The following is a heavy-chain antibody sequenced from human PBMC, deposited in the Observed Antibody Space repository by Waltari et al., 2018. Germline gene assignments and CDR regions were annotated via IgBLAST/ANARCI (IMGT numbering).Heavy chain of an antibody. J-gene: IGHJ5*01. CDR1: GGSINSDDYY. D-gene: IGHD3-16*01. CDR2: IFYRGST. V-gene: IGHV4-30-4*08. CDR3: ARDRRLGSKPGVRDCFDS. Sequence: QVLLQESGPGLLKPSQTLSLTCTVSGGSINSDDYYWTWIRQLSGKGLEWIGYIFYRGSTYYNPSLKSRATMSVDSSKNQFSLSLTSVTAADTAVYYCARDRRLGSKPGVRDCFDSWGQGTLVTVSS.